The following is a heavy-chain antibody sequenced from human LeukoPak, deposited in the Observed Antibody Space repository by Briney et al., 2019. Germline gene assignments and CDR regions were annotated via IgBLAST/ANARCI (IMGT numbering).Heavy chain of an antibody. CDR2: ISSSSSYI. D-gene: IGHD3-3*01. V-gene: IGHV3-21*01. CDR1: GFTFSSYS. J-gene: IGHJ4*02. CDR3: ARDNDFWSGYFPPFGY. Sequence: GGSLRLSCAASGFTFSSYSMNWVRQAPGKGLVWVSSISSSSSYIYYADSVKGRFTISRDNAKNSLYLQMNSLRAEDTAVYYCARDNDFWSGYFPPFGYWGQGTLVTVSS.